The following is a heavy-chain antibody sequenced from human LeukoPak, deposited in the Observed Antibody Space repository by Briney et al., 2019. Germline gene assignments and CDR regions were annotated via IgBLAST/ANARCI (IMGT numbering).Heavy chain of an antibody. D-gene: IGHD1-7*01. CDR2: ISSSGSSI. V-gene: IGHV3-11*04. CDR3: AKDRGTTVYY. CDR1: GFTFSVEY. Sequence: GGSLRLSCAASGFTFSVEYMSWIRQAPGKGLEWVSYISSSGSSIFYADSVKGRFTISRDNAKNTLYLQMNSLRAEDTAVYYCAKDRGTTVYYWGQGTLVTVSS. J-gene: IGHJ4*02.